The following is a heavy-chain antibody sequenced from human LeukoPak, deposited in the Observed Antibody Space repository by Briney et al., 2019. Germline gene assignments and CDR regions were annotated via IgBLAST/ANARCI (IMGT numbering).Heavy chain of an antibody. J-gene: IGHJ4*02. D-gene: IGHD3-22*01. Sequence: ASVKVSCKASGYTFTSYGISWVRQAPGQGLEWMGWISAYNGNTNYAQKLQGRVTMTTDTSTSTAYMELRSLRSDDTAVYYCARDQDSRGYWPFDYWGQGTLVTVSS. CDR1: GYTFTSYG. CDR2: ISAYNGNT. V-gene: IGHV1-18*01. CDR3: ARDQDSRGYWPFDY.